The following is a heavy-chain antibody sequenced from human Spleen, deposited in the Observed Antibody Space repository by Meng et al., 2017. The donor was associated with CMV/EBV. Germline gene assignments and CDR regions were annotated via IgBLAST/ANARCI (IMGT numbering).Heavy chain of an antibody. J-gene: IGHJ4*02. Sequence: SLKISCAASGFTFDDYAMHWVRQVPGKGLEWVSGISCNGDNIGYADSLRGRFTISRDNAKNSLYLQMTNLRPEDTALYYCAKDYRKDWTKLSHFDYCGRGTLVTVSS. CDR3: AKDYRKDWTKLSHFDY. D-gene: IGHD1/OR15-1a*01. CDR2: ISCNGDNI. V-gene: IGHV3-9*01. CDR1: GFTFDDYA.